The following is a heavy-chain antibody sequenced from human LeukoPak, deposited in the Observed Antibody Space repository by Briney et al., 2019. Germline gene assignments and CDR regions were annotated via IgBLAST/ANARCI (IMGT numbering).Heavy chain of an antibody. CDR2: IYYSGST. Sequence: SETLSLTCTVSGGSISSSSYYWGWIRQPPGKGLEWIGSIYYSGSTSYNPSLKSRVTISVDTSKNQFSLKLTSVTAADTAVYYCARHYGSGSFPLDYWGQGILVTVSS. J-gene: IGHJ4*02. D-gene: IGHD3-10*01. CDR3: ARHYGSGSFPLDY. CDR1: GGSISSSSYY. V-gene: IGHV4-39*01.